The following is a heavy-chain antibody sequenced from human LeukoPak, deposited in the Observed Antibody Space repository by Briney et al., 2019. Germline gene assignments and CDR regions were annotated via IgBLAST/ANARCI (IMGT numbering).Heavy chain of an antibody. V-gene: IGHV4-39*01. CDR3: ARVAAVGTKYFQN. D-gene: IGHD6-13*01. J-gene: IGHJ1*01. CDR1: GGSVSSSSYY. Sequence: SETLSLTCTVSGGSVSSSSYYWGWIRQPPGKGLEWIGNIYSSGNTYYNPSLKSRVTIPVDTSKNQFSLNLSSVTAADTAVYYCARVAAVGTKYFQNWGQGTLVTVSS. CDR2: IYSSGNT.